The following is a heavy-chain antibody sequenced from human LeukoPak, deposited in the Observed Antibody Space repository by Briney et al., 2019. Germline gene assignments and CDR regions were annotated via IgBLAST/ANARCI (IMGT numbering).Heavy chain of an antibody. Sequence: AGGSLRLSCAASGITFSSYGMSWVRQAPGKGLEWVSSISSTGGTTYYADSVKGRFTISRDNSKNTLYLQMNSLRAEDTAVYYCVTHELKDAFDIWGQGTMVTVSS. CDR1: GITFSSYG. CDR2: ISSTGGTT. J-gene: IGHJ3*02. D-gene: IGHD3-10*01. CDR3: VTHELKDAFDI. V-gene: IGHV3-23*01.